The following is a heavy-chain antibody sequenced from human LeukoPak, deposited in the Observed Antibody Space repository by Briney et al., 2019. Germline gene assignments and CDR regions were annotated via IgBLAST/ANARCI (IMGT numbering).Heavy chain of an antibody. CDR3: ARHRYYYRSGSYYGAPYYMDV. V-gene: IGHV4-39*01. CDR2: IYYSGTT. Sequence: SETLSLTCTVSSGSISSSSYYWRWIRQPPGKGLEWFGRIYYSGTTYYNPSLKSRVTISVDTSKNQFSLKLSSVTAADTAVYYCARHRYYYRSGSYYGAPYYMDVWGEGTTVTISS. D-gene: IGHD3-10*01. J-gene: IGHJ6*03. CDR1: SGSISSSSYY.